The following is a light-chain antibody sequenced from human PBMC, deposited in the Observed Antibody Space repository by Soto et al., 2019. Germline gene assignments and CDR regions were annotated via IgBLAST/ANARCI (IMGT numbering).Light chain of an antibody. Sequence: QSALTQPRSVSGSPGQSVTISCTGTSSDVGGYNYVSWYQQHPGKAPKPMIYDVTTRPSGVPDRFSGSKSGNTASLTISGLQAEDEADYYCSSHAGSSVVFGTGTKATVL. J-gene: IGLJ1*01. V-gene: IGLV2-11*01. CDR2: DVT. CDR1: SSDVGGYNY. CDR3: SSHAGSSVV.